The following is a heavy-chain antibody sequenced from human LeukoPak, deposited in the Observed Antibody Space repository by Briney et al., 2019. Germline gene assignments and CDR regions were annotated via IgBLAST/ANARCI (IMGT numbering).Heavy chain of an antibody. J-gene: IGHJ5*02. CDR1: GFTFSSHG. CDR3: AKPTVTTGGPNWFDP. Sequence: PGGSLTLSCTASGFTFSSHGMHWVRQAPGKGLRLGAFIRYDGSNKYYADSVKGRFTISRNNSKNTLYLQMNSLRAEDTAVYYCAKPTVTTGGPNWFDPWGQGTLVTVSS. CDR2: IRYDGSNK. V-gene: IGHV3-30*02. D-gene: IGHD4-17*01.